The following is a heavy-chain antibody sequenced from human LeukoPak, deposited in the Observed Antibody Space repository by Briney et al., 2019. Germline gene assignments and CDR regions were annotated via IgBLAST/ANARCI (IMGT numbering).Heavy chain of an antibody. CDR3: ARVNEASAFVI. J-gene: IGHJ3*02. V-gene: IGHV3-73*01. D-gene: IGHD1-1*01. CDR2: IRSKANSYAT. CDR1: GFIFSGSA. Sequence: GGSLKLSCAASGFIFSGSAMHWVRQASGKGLEWVSRIRSKANSYATADAASVKGRFTVSKDNAKNPLYLQMNSLRAEDTAVFFCARVNEASAFVIWRQGTMVTVSS.